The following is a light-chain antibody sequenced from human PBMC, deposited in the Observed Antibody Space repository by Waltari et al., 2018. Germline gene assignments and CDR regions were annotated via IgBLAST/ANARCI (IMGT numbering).Light chain of an antibody. CDR2: EAS. Sequence: EIVMTQSPDTLSVSPGERATFSCRASQSISSNLAWYQQKPGQGPRLLIYEASTRATSTLARFSGSGSGTDFTLTISSLQSEDSAVYYCQQYNHWPPITFGQGTRLEIK. CDR1: QSISSN. CDR3: QQYNHWPPIT. J-gene: IGKJ5*01. V-gene: IGKV3-15*01.